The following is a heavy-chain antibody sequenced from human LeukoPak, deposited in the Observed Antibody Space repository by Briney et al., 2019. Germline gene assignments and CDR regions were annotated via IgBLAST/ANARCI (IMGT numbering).Heavy chain of an antibody. CDR3: AKEGGSYYSYYYYMDV. V-gene: IGHV3-30*02. CDR1: GFTFSTYV. Sequence: GGSLRLSCAASGFTFSTYVKQWVRQAPGKGLEWVAFIRYDGGNKYYADSVKGRFTISRDNSKNTLYLQMNSLRTEDTAVYYCAKEGGSYYSYYYYMDVWGKGTTVTVSS. J-gene: IGHJ6*03. CDR2: IRYDGGNK. D-gene: IGHD1-26*01.